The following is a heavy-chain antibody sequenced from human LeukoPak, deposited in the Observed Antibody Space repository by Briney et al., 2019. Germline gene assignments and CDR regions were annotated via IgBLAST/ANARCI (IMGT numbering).Heavy chain of an antibody. CDR3: ARDPTYLTIAARPPEYYFDF. Sequence: GGSLRLSCAASGFTFGSYAMSWVRQAPGKGLEWVSAISGSGGSTYYADSVKGRFTISRDNSKNTLYLQMNSLRAEDTAVYYCARDPTYLTIAARPPEYYFDFWGQGTLVTVSS. D-gene: IGHD6-6*01. V-gene: IGHV3-23*01. J-gene: IGHJ4*02. CDR2: ISGSGGST. CDR1: GFTFGSYA.